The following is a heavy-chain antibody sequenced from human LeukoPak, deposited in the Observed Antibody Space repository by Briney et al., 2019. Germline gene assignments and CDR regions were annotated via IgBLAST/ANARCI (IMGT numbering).Heavy chain of an antibody. CDR3: ARCPAGPPYWYFDR. CDR1: GGSINSYY. D-gene: IGHD2-2*01. J-gene: IGHJ2*01. Sequence: SETLPLTCTVSGGSINSYYWSWIRQPPGKGLEWIGYIYYSGSTNYNPSLRSRVTISVDTSKNQFSLKLTSVTAADTAVYYCARCPAGPPYWYFDRWGRGTLVTVSS. V-gene: IGHV4-59*01. CDR2: IYYSGST.